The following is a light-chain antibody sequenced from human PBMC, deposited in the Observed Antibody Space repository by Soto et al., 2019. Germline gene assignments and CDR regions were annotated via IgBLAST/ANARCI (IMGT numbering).Light chain of an antibody. CDR1: SSDVGGYNY. V-gene: IGLV2-8*01. CDR2: EVS. J-gene: IGLJ1*01. CDR3: SSYVGSNNFYV. Sequence: QSALTQPPSASGSPGQSVAISCTGTSSDVGGYNYVSWYQQHPGKAPKLMIYEVSKRPSGVPDRFSGSKSGNTASLTVSRLXAEDEADYYCSSYVGSNNFYVFGTGTKVTVL.